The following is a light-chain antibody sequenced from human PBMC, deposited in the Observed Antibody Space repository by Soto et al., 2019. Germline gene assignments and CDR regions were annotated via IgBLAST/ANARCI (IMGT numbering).Light chain of an antibody. V-gene: IGLV2-14*01. CDR1: SSDVGGYNY. Sequence: QSALTQPASVSGSPGQSITISCTGTSSDVGGYNYVSWYQQHPGKAPKLMIYEVSNRPSGVSNRFSGSKSDNTASLTISGLQAEDEADYYCSSYTSSSTLEVFGTGTKLTVL. CDR2: EVS. CDR3: SSYTSSSTLEV. J-gene: IGLJ1*01.